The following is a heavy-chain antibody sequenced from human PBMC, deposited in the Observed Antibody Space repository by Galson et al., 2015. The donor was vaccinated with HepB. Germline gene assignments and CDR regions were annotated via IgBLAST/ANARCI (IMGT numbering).Heavy chain of an antibody. Sequence: QSGAEVKKPGESLRISCKASGYTFSAFWITWVRQIPGKGLEWMGRIDPSDSYTDYSPSFRGHVTISADKSITTAYLQWSGLKASDTAMYYCARWPKYCTNAVCYSFDYWGQGTLVTVSS. D-gene: IGHD2-8*01. V-gene: IGHV5-10-1*01. CDR3: ARWPKYCTNAVCYSFDY. J-gene: IGHJ4*02. CDR2: IDPSDSYT. CDR1: GYTFSAFW.